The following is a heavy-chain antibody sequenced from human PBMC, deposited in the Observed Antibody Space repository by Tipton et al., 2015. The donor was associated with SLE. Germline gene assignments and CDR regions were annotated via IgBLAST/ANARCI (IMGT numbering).Heavy chain of an antibody. Sequence: TLSLTCAVYGGSFSGYYWSWIRQPPGKGLEWIGEINHSGSTNYNPSLKSRVTISVDTSKNQFSLKLSSVTAADTAVYYCASGGEMATLEHVTLDYWGQGTLVTVSS. CDR3: ASGGEMATLEHVTLDY. J-gene: IGHJ4*02. D-gene: IGHD5-24*01. V-gene: IGHV4-34*01. CDR2: INHSGST. CDR1: GGSFSGYY.